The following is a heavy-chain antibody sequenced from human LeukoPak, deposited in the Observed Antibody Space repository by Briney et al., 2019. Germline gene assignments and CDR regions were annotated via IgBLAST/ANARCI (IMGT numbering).Heavy chain of an antibody. V-gene: IGHV3-15*01. J-gene: IGHJ4*02. CDR1: GFTVSSNY. CDR3: ARAGQLRPATPDY. D-gene: IGHD2-21*01. CDR2: IKSKTDGGTT. Sequence: TGGSLRLSCAASGFTVSSNYMSWVRQAPGKGLEWVGRIKSKTDGGTTDYAAPVKGRFTISRDDSKNTLYLQMNSLKTEDTAVYYCARAGQLRPATPDYWGQGTLVTVSS.